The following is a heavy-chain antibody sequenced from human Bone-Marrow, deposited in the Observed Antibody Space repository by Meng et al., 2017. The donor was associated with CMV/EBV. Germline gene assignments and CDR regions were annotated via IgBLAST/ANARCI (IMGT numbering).Heavy chain of an antibody. CDR3: AREEGYCSSTSCYSTFDY. CDR2: ISSSSSYI. J-gene: IGHJ4*02. Sequence: GESLKISCAASGFTFSSYSMNWVRQAPGKGLEWVSSISSSSSYIYYADSVKGRFTISRDNANNSMYLQMNSLRAEDTAVYYCAREEGYCSSTSCYSTFDYWGQGTLVTVSS. D-gene: IGHD2-2*01. V-gene: IGHV3-21*01. CDR1: GFTFSSYS.